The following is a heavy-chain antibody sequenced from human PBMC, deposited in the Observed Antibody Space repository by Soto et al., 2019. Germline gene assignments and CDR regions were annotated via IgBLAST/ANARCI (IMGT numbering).Heavy chain of an antibody. D-gene: IGHD2-8*02. V-gene: IGHV3-9*01. CDR1: GFSFDDYA. Sequence: PGGSLRLSCAASGFSFDDYAMHWVRQAPGKGLEWVSGISWNSGTIGYADSVKGRFTISRDNAKNSLYLQMNSLRAEDTALYYCAKSTGGTANGMGVXGQETTVTVSS. J-gene: IGHJ6*02. CDR3: AKSTGGTANGMGV. CDR2: ISWNSGTI.